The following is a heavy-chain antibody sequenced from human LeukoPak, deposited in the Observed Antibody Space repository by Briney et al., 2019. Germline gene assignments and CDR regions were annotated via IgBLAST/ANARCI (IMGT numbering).Heavy chain of an antibody. D-gene: IGHD2-2*01. CDR3: ARTVEWDIVVVPAAMREYNWFDP. Sequence: KPSETLSLTCAVSGYSISSGYYWGWIRQPPGKGLEWIGSIYHSGSTYYNPSLKSRVTISVDTSKNQFSLKLSSVTAADTAVYYCARTVEWDIVVVPAAMREYNWFDPWGQGTLVTVSS. CDR1: GYSISSGYY. CDR2: IYHSGST. J-gene: IGHJ5*02. V-gene: IGHV4-38-2*01.